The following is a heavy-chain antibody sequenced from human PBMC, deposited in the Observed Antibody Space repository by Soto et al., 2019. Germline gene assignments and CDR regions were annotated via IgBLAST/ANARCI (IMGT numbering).Heavy chain of an antibody. J-gene: IGHJ4*02. V-gene: IGHV1-69*10. CDR1: GDTFSSYA. Sequence: SVKVSCKASGDTFSSYAISWVRQAPGQGLEWMGGIIPILGTPNYAQKFQGRVTITADKSTSTAYMELSSLRSEDTAVYYCARGRSRYDRSGYYRPDYWGQGTLVTVSS. CDR2: IIPILGTP. D-gene: IGHD3-22*01. CDR3: ARGRSRYDRSGYYRPDY.